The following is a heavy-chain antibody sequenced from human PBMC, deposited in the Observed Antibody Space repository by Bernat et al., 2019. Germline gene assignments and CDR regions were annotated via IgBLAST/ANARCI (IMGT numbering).Heavy chain of an antibody. CDR1: GYTFTRYA. V-gene: IGHV1-3*05. D-gene: IGHD6-13*01. Sequence: QVRLVQSGAEEKKPGASVKVSCKASGYTFTRYAMHWVRQAPGQRLEWMGWINAGNGDTKYSHKFQGRVTITRDTSASTAYMELSSLRSEDTAVYYCARDGAAAGTDPNCDSWGQGTLVTVSS. CDR3: ARDGAAAGTDPNCDS. J-gene: IGHJ4*02. CDR2: INAGNGDT.